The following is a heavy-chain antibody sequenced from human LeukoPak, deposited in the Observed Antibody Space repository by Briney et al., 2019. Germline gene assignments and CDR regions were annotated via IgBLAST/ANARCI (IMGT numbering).Heavy chain of an antibody. D-gene: IGHD2/OR15-2a*01. J-gene: IGHJ6*03. CDR3: AKGGSTFYYYYYMDV. CDR2: IYADGGST. V-gene: IGHV3-43*01. CDR1: GFTFHDYS. Sequence: GGSLRLSCAASGFTFHDYSMHWVRHLPGKGLEWVSLIYADGGSTYYADSVKGRFTISRDNNKTSLYLQMNSLKTEDTALYYCAKGGSTFYYYYYMDVWGKGTTVTVTS.